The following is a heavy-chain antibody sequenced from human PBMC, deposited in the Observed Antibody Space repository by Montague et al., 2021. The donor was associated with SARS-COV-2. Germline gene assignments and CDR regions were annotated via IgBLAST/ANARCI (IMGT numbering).Heavy chain of an antibody. CDR3: ARLWDFYGSGSYKNSWFDP. V-gene: IGHV4-39*02. D-gene: IGHD3-10*01. CDR1: AGSIITKPYY. CDR2: IPYSGST. J-gene: IGHJ5*02. Sequence: SETLSLTCTVSAGSIITKPYYWAWIRKPPGQGLERIGCIPYSGSTYFNPSLESRLTMSVDTSKNHFSLKLSSVTAADTAVYYCARLWDFYGSGSYKNSWFDPWGQGTRVTVSS.